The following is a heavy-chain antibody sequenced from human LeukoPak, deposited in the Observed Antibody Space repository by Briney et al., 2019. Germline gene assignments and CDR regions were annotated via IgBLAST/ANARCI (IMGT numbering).Heavy chain of an antibody. Sequence: ASVKVSCKASGYTFTGYYVHWVRQAPGQGLEWMGRINPNSGGTNYAQKFQGRVTMTRDTSISTAYMELSRLRSDDTAVYYCARELGSYYDSSGYEYFQHWGQGTLVTVSS. CDR2: INPNSGGT. J-gene: IGHJ1*01. D-gene: IGHD3-22*01. V-gene: IGHV1-2*06. CDR1: GYTFTGYY. CDR3: ARELGSYYDSSGYEYFQH.